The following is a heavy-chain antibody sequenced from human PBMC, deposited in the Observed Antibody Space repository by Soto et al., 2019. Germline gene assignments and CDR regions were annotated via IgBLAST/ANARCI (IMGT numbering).Heavy chain of an antibody. J-gene: IGHJ1*01. V-gene: IGHV4-4*02. CDR2: THYTGST. Sequence: QVQLQESGPGLVKPSGTLSLTCVASGGSLNTNNWWSWVRQPPGEVLEWIGETHYTGSTNYYPSLKSRLTLSVDRSRNQFSLKLTSATAADTAVYYCTKEEGGPNVREDVQHRGQGTRVTVSS. D-gene: IGHD1-1*01. CDR3: TKEEGGPNVREDVQH. CDR1: GGSLNTNNW.